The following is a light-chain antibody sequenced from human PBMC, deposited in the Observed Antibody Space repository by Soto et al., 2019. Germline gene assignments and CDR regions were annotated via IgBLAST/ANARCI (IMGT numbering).Light chain of an antibody. CDR1: KLGDKY. Sequence: SYELTQPPSVSVSPGQTASITCSGDKLGDKYACWYQQKPGQSPVLLIYQHSKRPSGIPERFSGSNSGNTATLTISGTQAMDEADYYCQAWDSRIGVFGGGTKLTVL. CDR3: QAWDSRIGV. V-gene: IGLV3-1*01. CDR2: QHS. J-gene: IGLJ2*01.